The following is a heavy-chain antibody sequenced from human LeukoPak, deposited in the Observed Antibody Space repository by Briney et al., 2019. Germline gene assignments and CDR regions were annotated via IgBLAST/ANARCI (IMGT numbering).Heavy chain of an antibody. CDR1: GFTFSSYA. V-gene: IGHV3-23*01. CDR2: ISGSGGST. J-gene: IGHJ5*02. D-gene: IGHD6-13*01. CDR3: AKDRSSGWYPEA. Sequence: GGSLRLSCAASGFTFSSYAMSWVRQAPGKGLEWVSAISGSGGSTYYADSVKGRFAISRDNSKNTLYLQMNSLRAEDTAVYYCAKDRSSGWYPEAWGQGTLVTVSS.